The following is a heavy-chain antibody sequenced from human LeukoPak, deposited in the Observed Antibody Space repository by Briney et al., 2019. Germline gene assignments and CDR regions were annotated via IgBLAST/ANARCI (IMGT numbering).Heavy chain of an antibody. D-gene: IGHD3-10*01. Sequence: PGGSLRLSCAASGFSFSDYEMNWVRQAPGKGLEWLSHIDISGNTIHYADSVEGRFTISRDNSKSTLYIQMNSLRAEDTAVYYCARAKPKNMVRGLIMRRESRYYFDYWGQGTLVTVSS. V-gene: IGHV3-48*01. CDR3: ARAKPKNMVRGLIMRRESRYYFDY. CDR2: IDISGNTI. CDR1: GFSFSDYE. J-gene: IGHJ4*02.